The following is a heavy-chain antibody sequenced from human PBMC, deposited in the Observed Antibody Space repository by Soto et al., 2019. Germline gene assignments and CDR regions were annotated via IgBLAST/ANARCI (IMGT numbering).Heavy chain of an antibody. D-gene: IGHD2-15*01. Sequence: QVQLVQSGAEVKKPGSSVKVSCKASGGTFSSYTISWVRQAPGQGLEWMGRIIPILGIANYAQKFQGRVTITADKSTSTAYMELSSLRSEDTGVYYCARDHGGSNRRDYWGQGTLVTVSS. CDR3: ARDHGGSNRRDY. CDR2: IIPILGIA. J-gene: IGHJ4*02. V-gene: IGHV1-69*08. CDR1: GGTFSSYT.